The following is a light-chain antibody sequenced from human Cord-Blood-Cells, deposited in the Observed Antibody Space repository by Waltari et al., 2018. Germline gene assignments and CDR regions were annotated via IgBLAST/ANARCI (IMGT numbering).Light chain of an antibody. V-gene: IGKV1-33*01. Sequence: DIQMTQSPSSLSASVGDRVTITCKASQVISNYLNWYQQKPGKAPKLLIYDASNLETGVQSRFSGSGSGTDFTFTISSLQPEDIATYYCQQYDNLLIFTFGPGTKVDIK. CDR2: DAS. J-gene: IGKJ3*01. CDR3: QQYDNLLIFT. CDR1: QVISNY.